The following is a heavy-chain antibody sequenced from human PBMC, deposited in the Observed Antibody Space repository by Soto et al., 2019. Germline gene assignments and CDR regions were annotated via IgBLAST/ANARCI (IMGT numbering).Heavy chain of an antibody. CDR2: IYYSGST. Sequence: PSETLSLTCTVSGGSISSSSYYWGWIRQPPGKGLEWIGSIYYSGSTYYNPSLKSRVTISVDTSKNQFSLKLSSVTAADTAVYYCARSRPPRGDFWSGYLLGWFDPWGQGTLVTVSS. CDR3: ARSRPPRGDFWSGYLLGWFDP. V-gene: IGHV4-39*01. D-gene: IGHD3-3*01. CDR1: GGSISSSSYY. J-gene: IGHJ5*02.